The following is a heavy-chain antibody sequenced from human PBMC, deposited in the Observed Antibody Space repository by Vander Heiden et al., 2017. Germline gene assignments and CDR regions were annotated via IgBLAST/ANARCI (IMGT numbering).Heavy chain of an antibody. Sequence: QVQVVQSGAEVKQPGSSVKVSCKASESTFSSYGLSWVRKAPGQGLEWMGGIFPISGEANYGQKFQGRVTITADASTNTVHMELSRLRSEDTAVYYCATQRYYEYYFNYWGQGTLVTVSS. V-gene: IGHV1-69*01. CDR2: IFPISGEA. D-gene: IGHD1-26*01. CDR1: ESTFSSYG. CDR3: ATQRYYEYYFNY. J-gene: IGHJ4*02.